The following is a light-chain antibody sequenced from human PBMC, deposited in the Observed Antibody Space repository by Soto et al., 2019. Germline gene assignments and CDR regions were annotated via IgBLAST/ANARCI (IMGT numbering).Light chain of an antibody. CDR3: CDYTSSATLV. V-gene: IGLV2-23*01. J-gene: IGLJ2*01. CDR2: EDT. Sequence: QSALTQPASVSGSPGQSITISCIGTSSDVGSYNLVSWYQQYPGKAPKLMIYEDTERPSGVSNRFSGSKSGNTDSVTISGLPADDEADYYYCDYTSSATLVFGGGTKLTVL. CDR1: SSDVGSYNL.